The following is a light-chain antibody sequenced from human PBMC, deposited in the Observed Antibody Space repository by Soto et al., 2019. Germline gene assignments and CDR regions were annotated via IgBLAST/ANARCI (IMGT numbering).Light chain of an antibody. V-gene: IGKV3-11*01. Sequence: EIVLTQSPATLSLSPGERATLSCRASQSVSSYLAWYQQKPGQAPRLLIYDASNRATGIPARFSGSGSVTDFTLTISSLVPEDFAVYYCQQRSNLPLTFGGGTKVEIK. CDR3: QQRSNLPLT. J-gene: IGKJ4*01. CDR1: QSVSSY. CDR2: DAS.